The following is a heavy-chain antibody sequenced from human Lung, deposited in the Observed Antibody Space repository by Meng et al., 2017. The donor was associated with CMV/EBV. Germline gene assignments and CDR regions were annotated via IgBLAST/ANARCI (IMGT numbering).Heavy chain of an antibody. V-gene: IGHV3-23*01. J-gene: IGHJ3*02. CDR2: ITGTGGTT. Sequence: SWAASGFAFRNYGMSWVRQAPGKGLEWVSAITGTGGTTYYTDSVKGRFTISRDNSKNTLFLQMNSLRAEDTAVFYCARGLADFDIWGQGPMVTVSS. CDR1: GFAFRNYG. CDR3: ARGLADFDI.